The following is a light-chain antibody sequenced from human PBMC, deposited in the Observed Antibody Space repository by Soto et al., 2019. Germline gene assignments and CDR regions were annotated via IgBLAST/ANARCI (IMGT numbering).Light chain of an antibody. CDR3: LVFLGSDINLV. V-gene: IGLV8-61*01. CDR2: TTN. Sequence: QTVVTQAPSFSVSPGGTVTLTCGLSSGSVSATYYPSWYRQTPGQAPRTLIFTTNTRSSGVPDRFSGSILGNKAALTITGSQAKDESDYYCLVFLGSDINLVFGGGTKLTVL. J-gene: IGLJ3*02. CDR1: SGSVSATYY.